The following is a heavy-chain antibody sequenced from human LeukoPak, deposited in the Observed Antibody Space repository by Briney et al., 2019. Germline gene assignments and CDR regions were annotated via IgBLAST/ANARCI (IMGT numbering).Heavy chain of an antibody. D-gene: IGHD1-26*01. J-gene: IGHJ6*03. Sequence: EASVKVSCKASGYTFTGYYIHWVRQAPGQGLEWMGWINPNTGDTNYAQKFQGRVTMTRDTSISTAYMELTRLRSDDTAVYYCARTPTTLGATQRYYYYMDVWGKGTTVTISS. V-gene: IGHV1-2*02. CDR2: INPNTGDT. CDR3: ARTPTTLGATQRYYYYMDV. CDR1: GYTFTGYY.